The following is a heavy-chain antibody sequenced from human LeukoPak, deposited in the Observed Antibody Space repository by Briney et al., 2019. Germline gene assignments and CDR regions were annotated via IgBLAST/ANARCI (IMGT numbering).Heavy chain of an antibody. J-gene: IGHJ5*02. CDR1: GDSVSSNSGA. D-gene: IGHD2-2*01. V-gene: IGHV6-1*01. CDR3: TRGTSGVGFDP. Sequence: SQTLSLTCAISGDSVSSNSGAWNWIRQSPSGGLEWLGRTYYRSKWYNECSESVKSRITINPDTAKNQFSLQLNSVTPEDTAVYYCTRGTSGVGFDPWGQGTLVTVSS. CDR2: TYYRSKWYN.